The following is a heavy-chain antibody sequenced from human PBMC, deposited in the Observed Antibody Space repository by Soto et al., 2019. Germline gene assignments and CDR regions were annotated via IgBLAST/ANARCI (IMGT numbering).Heavy chain of an antibody. CDR3: AKELRETGGYYFDC. V-gene: IGHV3-30*18. D-gene: IGHD3-16*01. CDR1: GFSFSKYG. Sequence: VHLVESGGGVVQPGRSLRLSCAASGFSFSKYGMHWVRQAPGKGLEWVAEMSDDGSKKYYGDSVKGRFTISRDNSKNTLYLLMDSLRPEDTAMYYCAKELRETGGYYFDCWGQGTRVTVSS. J-gene: IGHJ4*02. CDR2: MSDDGSKK.